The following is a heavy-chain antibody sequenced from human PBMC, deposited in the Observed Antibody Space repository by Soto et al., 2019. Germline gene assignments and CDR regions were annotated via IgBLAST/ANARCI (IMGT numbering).Heavy chain of an antibody. Sequence: SETLSLTCSVPCGSVSSGGNYWRWIRQHPGKGLEWIGFIYYTGHTKYNAALKSRASISAEMSENQFSLTLTSGTAADTTVYYRAREDINESGLDQWGPGSMVTAAS. J-gene: IGHJ4*02. V-gene: IGHV4-31*03. CDR1: CGSVSSGGNY. CDR3: AREDINESGLDQ. D-gene: IGHD2-2*03. CDR2: IYYTGHT.